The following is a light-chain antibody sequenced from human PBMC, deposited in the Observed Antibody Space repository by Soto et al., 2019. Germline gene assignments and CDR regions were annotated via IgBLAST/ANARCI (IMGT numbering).Light chain of an antibody. J-gene: IGKJ2*01. CDR2: DAS. CDR3: QQYNNWQYT. V-gene: IGKV3-15*01. Sequence: EIVMTQSPATLSVSPGESATLSCRASQSVSTNLAWYQQKVDQAPTLLIYDASTRATHIPARFSGSGAGTEFTLTISSLQSEDFAVYFCQQYNNWQYTFGQGTKLEIK. CDR1: QSVSTN.